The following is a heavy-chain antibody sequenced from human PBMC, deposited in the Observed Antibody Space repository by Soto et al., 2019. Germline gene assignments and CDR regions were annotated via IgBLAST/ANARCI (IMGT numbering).Heavy chain of an antibody. D-gene: IGHD2-15*01. Sequence: GASVKVSCKASGGTFSSYAISWVRQAPGQGLEWMGGIIPIFGTANYAQKFQGRVTITADESTSTAYMELSSLRSEDTAVYYCARGCSGGSCYSGNYYYGMDVWGQGTTVTVS. V-gene: IGHV1-69*13. J-gene: IGHJ6*02. CDR3: ARGCSGGSCYSGNYYYGMDV. CDR2: IIPIFGTA. CDR1: GGTFSSYA.